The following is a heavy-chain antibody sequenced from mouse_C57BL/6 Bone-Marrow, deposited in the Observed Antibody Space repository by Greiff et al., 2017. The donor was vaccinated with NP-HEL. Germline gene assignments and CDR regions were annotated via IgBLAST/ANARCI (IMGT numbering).Heavy chain of an antibody. D-gene: IGHD1-1*01. Sequence: VQRVESGAELVKPGASVKISCKASGYAFSSYWMNWVKQRPGKGLEWIGQIYPGDGDTNYNGKFKGKATLTADKSSSTAYMQLSSLTSEDSAVYFCARWDYGSSYRYFDVWGTGTTVTVSS. CDR2: IYPGDGDT. CDR3: ARWDYGSSYRYFDV. J-gene: IGHJ1*03. CDR1: GYAFSSYW. V-gene: IGHV1-80*01.